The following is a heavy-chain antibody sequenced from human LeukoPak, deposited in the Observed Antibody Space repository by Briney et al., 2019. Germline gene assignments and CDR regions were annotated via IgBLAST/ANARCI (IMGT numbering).Heavy chain of an antibody. CDR2: IYYSGST. J-gene: IGHJ4*02. D-gene: IGHD1-26*01. CDR1: GGSISSSSYY. Sequence: SETLSLTCTVSGGSISSSSYYWGWIRQPPGKGLEWIGSIYYSGSTYYNPSLKSRVTISVDTSKNQFSLKLSSVTAADTAVYYCARDRFGGSYSFFDYWGQGTLVTVSS. V-gene: IGHV4-39*07. CDR3: ARDRFGGSYSFFDY.